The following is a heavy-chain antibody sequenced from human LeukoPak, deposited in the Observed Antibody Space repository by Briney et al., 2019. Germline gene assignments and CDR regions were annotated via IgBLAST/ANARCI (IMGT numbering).Heavy chain of an antibody. V-gene: IGHV3-7*05. J-gene: IGHJ3*01. D-gene: IGHD5-24*01. CDR1: GFALNIYW. CDR2: VNQDGSEK. Sequence: GGSLRLSCAASGFALNIYWMSWVRQAPGKGLEWVAYVNQDGSEKYYVDSVKGRFTISRDNAKKSPYLQMNSLRVEDTAVYFCVRGFDGYYGFDLWGQGTMVTVSS. CDR3: VRGFDGYYGFDL.